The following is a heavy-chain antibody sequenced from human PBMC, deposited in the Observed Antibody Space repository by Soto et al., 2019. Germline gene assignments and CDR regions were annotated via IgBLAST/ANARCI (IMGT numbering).Heavy chain of an antibody. V-gene: IGHV4-38-2*02. CDR2: IYHSGST. J-gene: IGHJ4*02. CDR1: GYSISSGYY. D-gene: IGHD2-2*01. CDR3: ARDPTHIVVVPAASHPDY. Sequence: KPWATLSLTCAVSGYSISSGYYWGWIRQPPGKGLEWIGSIYHSGSTYYNPSLKSRVTISVDTSKNQFSLKLSSVTAADTAVYYCARDPTHIVVVPAASHPDYWGQGTLVTDSA.